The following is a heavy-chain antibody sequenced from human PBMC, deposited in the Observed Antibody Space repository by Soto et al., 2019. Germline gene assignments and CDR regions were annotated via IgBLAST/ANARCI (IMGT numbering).Heavy chain of an antibody. Sequence: LRLSCAASGFSFSSTPMTWVRQAPGRGLEWVSDISAGGGNTYYADSVKGRFTVSRDNSNNKMFLQMNSLRPEDTALYFCARDRLGSGWYSNWGQGTVVTVSS. V-gene: IGHV3-23*01. CDR3: ARDRLGSGWYSN. D-gene: IGHD6-13*01. CDR2: ISAGGGNT. J-gene: IGHJ4*02. CDR1: GFSFSSTP.